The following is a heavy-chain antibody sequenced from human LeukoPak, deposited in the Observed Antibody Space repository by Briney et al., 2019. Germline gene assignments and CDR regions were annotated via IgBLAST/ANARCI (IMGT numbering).Heavy chain of an antibody. Sequence: GASVKVSCKASGYTFTGYYMHWVRQAPGQGLEWMGRINPNSGGTNYAQKFQGRVTMTRDTSISTAYMELSRLRSDDTAVYYCARDGSYCGGDCYEESWENWFDHWGQGTLVTVSS. V-gene: IGHV1-2*06. J-gene: IGHJ5*02. CDR3: ARDGSYCGGDCYEESWENWFDH. CDR1: GYTFTGYY. D-gene: IGHD2-21*02. CDR2: INPNSGGT.